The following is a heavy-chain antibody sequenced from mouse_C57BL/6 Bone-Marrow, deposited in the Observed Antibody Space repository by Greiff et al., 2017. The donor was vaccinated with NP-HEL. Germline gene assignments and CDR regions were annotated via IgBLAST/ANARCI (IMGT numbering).Heavy chain of an antibody. CDR2: IRNKANGYTT. CDR3: AGGAQDPFYAMDY. D-gene: IGHD3-2*02. V-gene: IGHV7-3*01. Sequence: EVMLVESGGGLVQPGGSLSLSCAASGFTFTDYYMSWVRQPPGKALEWLGFIRNKANGYTTEYSASVKGRFTISRDNSQSILYLQMNALRAEDSATYYCAGGAQDPFYAMDYWGQGTSVTVSS. J-gene: IGHJ4*01. CDR1: GFTFTDYY.